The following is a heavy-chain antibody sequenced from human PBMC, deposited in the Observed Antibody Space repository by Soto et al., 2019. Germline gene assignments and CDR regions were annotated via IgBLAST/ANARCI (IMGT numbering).Heavy chain of an antibody. D-gene: IGHD6-19*01. V-gene: IGHV1-2*02. CDR2: INPNSGGT. Sequence: QVQLVQSGAEVKKPGASVKVSCKASGYTFTGYYMHWVRQAPGQGLEWMGWINPNSGGTKYAQKFQGRVTMTRDTSISTAYMELSRLRSDDTAVYYCARGYSSGWSGPWGQGTLVTVSS. J-gene: IGHJ5*02. CDR3: ARGYSSGWSGP. CDR1: GYTFTGYY.